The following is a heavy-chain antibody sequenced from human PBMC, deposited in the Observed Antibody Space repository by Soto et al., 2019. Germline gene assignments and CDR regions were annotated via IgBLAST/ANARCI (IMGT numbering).Heavy chain of an antibody. CDR3: ARIMITFGGVIADDAFDI. CDR2: IIPIFGTA. J-gene: IGHJ3*02. V-gene: IGHV1-69*12. CDR1: GGTFSRYA. D-gene: IGHD3-16*02. Sequence: QVQLVQSGAEVKKPGSSVKVSCKASGGTFSRYAISWVRQAPGQGLEWMGGIIPIFGTANYAQKFQGRVTITADEYTNAAFMELSILRSEDTAVYYCARIMITFGGVIADDAFDIWGQGTMVTVSS.